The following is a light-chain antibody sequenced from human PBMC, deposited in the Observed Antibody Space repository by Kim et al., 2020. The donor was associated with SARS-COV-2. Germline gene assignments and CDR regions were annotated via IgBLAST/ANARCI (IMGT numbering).Light chain of an antibody. CDR2: KAS. J-gene: IGKJ1*01. CDR3: QQYKSYPWT. V-gene: IGKV1-5*03. CDR1: QSISSW. Sequence: DIQMTQSPSTLSASVGDRVTITCRASQSISSWLAWYQQKPGKAPKLLIYKASSLQSGVPLRFSGSGSGTEFTLTISSLQPDDFATYYCQQYKSYPWTFGQGTKVDIK.